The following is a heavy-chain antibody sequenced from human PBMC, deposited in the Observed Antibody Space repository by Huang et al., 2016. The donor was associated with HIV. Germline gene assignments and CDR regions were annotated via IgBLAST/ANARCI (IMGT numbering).Heavy chain of an antibody. CDR1: GLTFKDAG. J-gene: IGHJ4*02. CDR2: IKTKDDGGTT. Sequence: EVQLVESGGGLVKPGGSLRLSCAASGLTFKDAGMSGVRQTPGKGLEWVGLIKTKDDGGTTDYAAPVKGRFSMSRDDSKNTFYLQMNSLKSEDTAVYYCTTWARTSAGGNWGQGTLVSVSS. D-gene: IGHD6-25*01. V-gene: IGHV3-15*01. CDR3: TTWARTSAGGN.